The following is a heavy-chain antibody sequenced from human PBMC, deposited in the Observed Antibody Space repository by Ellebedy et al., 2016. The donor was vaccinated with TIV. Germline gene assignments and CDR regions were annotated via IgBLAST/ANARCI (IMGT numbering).Heavy chain of an antibody. CDR2: IYYSGSN. J-gene: IGHJ2*01. CDR3: ARVSYQLLSHYCYFDL. CDR1: GGSISSSSYY. D-gene: IGHD2-2*01. V-gene: IGHV4-39*07. Sequence: SETLSLXXTVSGGSISSSSYYWGWIRQPPGKGLEWIGIIYYSGSNYYNPSLKSRVTISVDTSKNQFSLKLSSVTSADTPVYYCARVSYQLLSHYCYFDLWGRGALVTVSS.